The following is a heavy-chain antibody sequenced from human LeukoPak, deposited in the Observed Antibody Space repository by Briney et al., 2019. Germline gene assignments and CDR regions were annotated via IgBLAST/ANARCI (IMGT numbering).Heavy chain of an antibody. CDR1: GFTFDDYG. V-gene: IGHV3-20*04. J-gene: IGHJ3*02. D-gene: IGHD5-24*01. CDR2: INWNGGST. Sequence: GGSLRLSCAASGFTFDDYGLSWVRQAPGKGLEGVSTINWNGGSTGYADSVKGRFTISRDDAKNSLYLQMNSLRAEDTAVYYCARGRDGYNLVDAFDIWGQGIMVTVSS. CDR3: ARGRDGYNLVDAFDI.